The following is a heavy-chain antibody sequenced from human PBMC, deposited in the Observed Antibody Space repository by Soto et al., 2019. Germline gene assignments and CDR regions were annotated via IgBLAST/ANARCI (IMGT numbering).Heavy chain of an antibody. CDR2: IHYSGST. Sequence: QLQLQESGPGLVKPSETLSLTCTVSGGSISRSSYYWGWIRQPPGKGLEWIGSIHYSGSTYYNSSLKTRVTISVDTSNSQFSLKLSSVTAADTAVYYCARLGPYYYGSVDYWGQGTLVTVSS. CDR1: GGSISRSSYY. V-gene: IGHV4-39*01. D-gene: IGHD3-10*01. CDR3: ARLGPYYYGSVDY. J-gene: IGHJ4*02.